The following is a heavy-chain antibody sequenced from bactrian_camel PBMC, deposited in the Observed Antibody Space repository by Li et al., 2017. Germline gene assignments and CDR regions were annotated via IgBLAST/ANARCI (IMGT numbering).Heavy chain of an antibody. V-gene: IGHV3S9*01. D-gene: IGHD1*01. CDR2: IDYDGDT. CDR1: RVTVANYC. J-gene: IGHJ4*01. Sequence: HVQLVESGGGSVKAGGSLRLSCTTSRVTVANYCMGWWRQVPGKAREGVARIDYDGDTRYADSVKGRFTISKDNAKNMMYLQMNSLKPEDTAVYYCVRHNTRTDTYSQPESQGTQVTVS.